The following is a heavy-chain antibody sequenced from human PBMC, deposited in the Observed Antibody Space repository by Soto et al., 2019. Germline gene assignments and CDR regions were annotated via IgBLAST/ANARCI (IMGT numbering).Heavy chain of an antibody. Sequence: SLRLSCAVSGFTFSDYGMHWVRQAPGKGLEWVAAMSYAGTYKYYADSVKGRFTISRDLSGNTLFLQMNSLRLEDTAVYFCAKEMYPRTVLDSSSPWGDYWGQGTLVTVSS. D-gene: IGHD6-6*01. J-gene: IGHJ4*02. CDR3: AKEMYPRTVLDSSSPWGDY. CDR1: GFTFSDYG. V-gene: IGHV3-30*18. CDR2: MSYAGTYK.